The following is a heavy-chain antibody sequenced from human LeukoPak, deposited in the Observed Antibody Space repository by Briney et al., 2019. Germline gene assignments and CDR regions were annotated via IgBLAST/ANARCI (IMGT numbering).Heavy chain of an antibody. Sequence: GGSLRLSCAASGFTFSSYSMKWVRQGPGKGLEWVSFIGSSISYISYADSVKGRFTISRDNAKNSLYLQMNSLRAEDTAVYNCAREGYYSGLDVWGQGTTVTVSS. CDR3: AREGYYSGLDV. CDR2: IGSSISYI. CDR1: GFTFSSYS. V-gene: IGHV3-21*01. J-gene: IGHJ6*02.